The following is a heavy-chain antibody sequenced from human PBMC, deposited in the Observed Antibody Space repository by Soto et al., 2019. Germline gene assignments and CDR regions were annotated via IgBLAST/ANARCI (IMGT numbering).Heavy chain of an antibody. Sequence: PGGSLRLSCAASGFTFSTYWMQWVRQVPGEGLVWVSSISENGGITTYADSVKGRFTISRDNAKNSLYLQMNSLRAEDTAVYYCARQWLRFGDAFDIWGQGTMVTVSS. CDR3: ARQWLRFGDAFDI. D-gene: IGHD5-12*01. CDR1: GFTFSTYW. CDR2: ISENGGIT. J-gene: IGHJ3*02. V-gene: IGHV3-74*01.